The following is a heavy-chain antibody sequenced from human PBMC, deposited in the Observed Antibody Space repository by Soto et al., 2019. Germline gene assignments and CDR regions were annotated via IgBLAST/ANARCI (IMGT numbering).Heavy chain of an antibody. CDR2: IYYSGST. J-gene: IGHJ4*02. D-gene: IGHD3-10*01. V-gene: IGHV4-39*01. CDR1: GGSISSSSYY. Sequence: SETLSLTCTVSGGSISSSSYYWGWIRQPPGKGLEWIGSIYYSGSTYYNPSLKSRVTISVNTSKNQFSLKLSSVTAADTAVYYCARHFDSGYGSGSRDFDYWGQGTLVTVSS. CDR3: ARHFDSGYGSGSRDFDY.